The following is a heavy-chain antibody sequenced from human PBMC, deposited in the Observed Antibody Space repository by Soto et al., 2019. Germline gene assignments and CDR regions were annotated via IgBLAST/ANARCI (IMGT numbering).Heavy chain of an antibody. J-gene: IGHJ6*02. CDR3: ARSGSSSSTDYYYYGMDV. CDR2: IIPIFGTA. Sequence: QVQLVQSGAEVKKPGSSVKVSCKASGGTFSSYAISWVRQAPGQGLEWMGGIIPIFGTANYAQKFQGRVTITADESTSTADMELSSLRSEDTAVYYCARSGSSSSTDYYYYGMDVWGQGTTVTVSS. V-gene: IGHV1-69*12. D-gene: IGHD6-6*01. CDR1: GGTFSSYA.